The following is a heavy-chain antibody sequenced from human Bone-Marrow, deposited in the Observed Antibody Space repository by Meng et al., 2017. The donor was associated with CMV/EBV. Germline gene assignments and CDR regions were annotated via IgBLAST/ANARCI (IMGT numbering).Heavy chain of an antibody. CDR2: ISSNGGST. J-gene: IGHJ4*02. CDR3: ASPKAHLGVAARPGPLDY. Sequence: GESLKISCAASGFTFSSYAMHWVRQAPGKGLEYVSAISSNGGSTYYADSVKGRFTISRDNAKNSLYLQMNSLRAEDTAVYYCASPKAHLGVAARPGPLDYWGQGTLVTVSS. CDR1: GFTFSSYA. V-gene: IGHV3-64*02. D-gene: IGHD6-6*01.